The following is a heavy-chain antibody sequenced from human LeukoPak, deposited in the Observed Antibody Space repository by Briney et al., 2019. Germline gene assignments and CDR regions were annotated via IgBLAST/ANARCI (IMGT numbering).Heavy chain of an antibody. V-gene: IGHV3-23*01. CDR2: ISGSCGST. D-gene: IGHD5-12*01. Sequence: GGPLRLCCAASGFTFSSYAMSWVRQAAGKGLEWVSAISGSCGSTYYADSVKGRFTISRDNSKNTLYLQMNSLRAEDTAVYYCAKDRTYSGYDDYFDYWGQGTLVTVSS. J-gene: IGHJ4*02. CDR3: AKDRTYSGYDDYFDY. CDR1: GFTFSSYA.